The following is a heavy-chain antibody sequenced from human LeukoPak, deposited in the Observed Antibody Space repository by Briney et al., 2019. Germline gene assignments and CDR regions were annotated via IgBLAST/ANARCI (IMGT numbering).Heavy chain of an antibody. Sequence: GSLRLSCETSGFSFSTYWMSWVRQAPGKGLEWVANIRQDGSEKYYVDSVKGRFTISRDIAKQSVFLQMNRLRVEDTALYYCARLSAMVRGPEDIFYFEYWGLGTLVTVSS. D-gene: IGHD3-10*01. CDR1: GFSFSTYW. CDR3: ARLSAMVRGPEDIFYFEY. J-gene: IGHJ4*02. V-gene: IGHV3-7*01. CDR2: IRQDGSEK.